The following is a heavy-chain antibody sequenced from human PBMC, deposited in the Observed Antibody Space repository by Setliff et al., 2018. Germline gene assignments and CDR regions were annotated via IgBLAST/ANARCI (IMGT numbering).Heavy chain of an antibody. D-gene: IGHD3-9*01. CDR2: ISHDGSKT. CDR3: AKHGAYNDFLTGYNFYYDMDV. J-gene: IGHJ6*02. Sequence: GGSLRLSCAASGFTFSRSTVHWVRQAPGKGLEWVAVISHDGSKTYHANYVKGRFTMSRDNSKDTLHLQMDGLRVEGTTVYQCAKHGAYNDFLTGYNFYYDMDVWGQGTTVTVSS. V-gene: IGHV3-30-3*02. CDR1: GFTFSRST.